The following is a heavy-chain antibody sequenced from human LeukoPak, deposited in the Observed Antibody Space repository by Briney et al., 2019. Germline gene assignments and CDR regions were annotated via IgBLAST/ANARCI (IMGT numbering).Heavy chain of an antibody. D-gene: IGHD1-26*01. CDR1: GFTFSNSA. V-gene: IGHV3-23*01. J-gene: IGHJ4*02. Sequence: PGGSLRLSCATFGFTFSNSAMTWVRQAPGKGLEWVSAISDSGGKAHYADSVKGRFTISRDNSKNTLYLQMNSLRVEDTAIYYCAKDWSCDYWGQGTLITVS. CDR3: AKDWSCDY. CDR2: ISDSGGKA.